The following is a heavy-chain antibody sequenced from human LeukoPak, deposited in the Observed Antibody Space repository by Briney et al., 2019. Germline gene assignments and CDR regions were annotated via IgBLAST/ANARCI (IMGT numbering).Heavy chain of an antibody. CDR1: GFTFSNAW. D-gene: IGHD6-13*01. CDR3: AGPGYSSSWYEGY. Sequence: GGSLRLSCAASGFTFSNAWMSWVRQAPGKGLEWVGRIKRKTDGATTDYAAPVRGRFTISRDDSKNTIYLQMNSLRVEDTAAYYCAGPGYSSSWYEGYWGQGTLVTVSS. J-gene: IGHJ4*02. V-gene: IGHV3-15*01. CDR2: IKRKTDGATT.